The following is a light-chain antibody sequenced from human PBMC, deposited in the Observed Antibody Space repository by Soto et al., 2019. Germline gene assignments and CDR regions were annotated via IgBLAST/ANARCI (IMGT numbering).Light chain of an antibody. CDR1: AGLVQSSGKIF. J-gene: IGKJ4*01. Sequence: DIVMTQAPLSLPAAPGEPASVSFRSSAGLVQSSGKIFFAWYRQKPGQSPQSIIYFGYNRASGVPDRFSGSVSGTEFTLKISRVEAGDVGVYYCMQDLQTPRPFGGGTKVDIK. V-gene: IGKV2-28*01. CDR3: MQDLQTPRP. CDR2: FGY.